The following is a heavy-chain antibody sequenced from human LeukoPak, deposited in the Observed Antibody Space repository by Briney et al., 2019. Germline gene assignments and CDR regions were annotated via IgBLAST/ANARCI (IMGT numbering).Heavy chain of an antibody. V-gene: IGHV3-30*02. CDR3: AKGRVPVVVPAANEGYFDY. CDR1: GFTFSSYG. D-gene: IGHD2-2*01. J-gene: IGHJ4*02. CDR2: IRYDGSNK. Sequence: GGSLRLSCAASGFTFSSYGMHWVRQAPGKGLEGVAFIRYDGSNKYYADSVKGRFTISRDNSKNTLYLQMNSLRAEDTAVYYCAKGRVPVVVPAANEGYFDYWGQGTLVTVSS.